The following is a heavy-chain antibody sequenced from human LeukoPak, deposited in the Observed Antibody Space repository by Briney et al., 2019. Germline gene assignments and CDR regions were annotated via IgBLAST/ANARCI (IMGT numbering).Heavy chain of an antibody. CDR3: ARLRGYDFWSGYYPFDY. J-gene: IGHJ4*02. CDR1: GGSISSSSYY. CDR2: IYYSGST. V-gene: IGHV4-39*01. D-gene: IGHD3-3*01. Sequence: SETLSLTCTVSGGSISSSSYYWGWIRQPPGKGLEWIGSIYYSGSTYYNPSLKSRVTISVDTSKNQFSLKLSSVTAADTAVYYCARLRGYDFWSGYYPFDYWGQGTLVTVSS.